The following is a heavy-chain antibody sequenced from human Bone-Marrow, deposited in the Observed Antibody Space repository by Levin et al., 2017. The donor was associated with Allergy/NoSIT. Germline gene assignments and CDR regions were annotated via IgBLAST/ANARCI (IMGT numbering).Heavy chain of an antibody. CDR2: INLRGSTM. V-gene: IGHV3-48*03. Sequence: GGSLRLSCEASGFTFTNFEMNWVRQAPGRGLEWISYINLRGSTMYYADSVRGRFTISRDNAKNSLFLRMDSLTAEDTAVYYCARQVPNYYSGSGYYFDYWGQGTLVTVSS. D-gene: IGHD3-22*01. CDR3: ARQVPNYYSGSGYYFDY. CDR1: GFTFTNFE. J-gene: IGHJ4*02.